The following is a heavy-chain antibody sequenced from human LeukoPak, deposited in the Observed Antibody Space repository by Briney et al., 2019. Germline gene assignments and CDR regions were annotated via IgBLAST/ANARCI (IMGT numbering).Heavy chain of an antibody. J-gene: IGHJ4*02. D-gene: IGHD2-2*03. CDR1: GFTFSNYG. V-gene: IGHV3-21*01. Sequence: PGGSLRLSCAASGFTFSNYGMNWVRQAPGKGLEWVSSISSAGTYIYYADSVKGRFTISRDNAKNSLYLHMNSLRAEDTSVYYCASGYCSSARCHFDYWGQGTLVTVSS. CDR3: ASGYCSSARCHFDY. CDR2: ISSAGTYI.